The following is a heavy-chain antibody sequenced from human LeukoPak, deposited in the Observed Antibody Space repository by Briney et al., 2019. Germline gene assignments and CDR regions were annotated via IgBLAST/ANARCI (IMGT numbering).Heavy chain of an antibody. J-gene: IGHJ4*02. D-gene: IGHD1-26*01. CDR1: GFTFSSYA. CDR3: ARGEVGATYYFDY. V-gene: IGHV3-30*04. Sequence: GGFLRLSCAASGFTFSSYAMHWVRQAPGKGLEWVAVISYDGSNKYYADSVKGRFTISRDNSKNTLYLQMNSLRAEDTAVYYCARGEVGATYYFDYWGQGTLVTVSS. CDR2: ISYDGSNK.